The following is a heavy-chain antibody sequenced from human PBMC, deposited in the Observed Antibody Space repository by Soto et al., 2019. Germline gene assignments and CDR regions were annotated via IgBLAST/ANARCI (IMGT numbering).Heavy chain of an antibody. D-gene: IGHD1-26*01. J-gene: IGHJ4*02. CDR2: INHSGST. CDR3: ARRSGSCFDY. V-gene: IGHV4-34*01. Sequence: SETLSLTRAVYGGSFSGYYWTWIRQPPGTGLEWIGEINHSGSTNYNPSLKSRVTISVDTSKNQFSLKLSSMTAADTAVYYCARRSGSCFDYWGQGTLVTVSS. CDR1: GGSFSGYY.